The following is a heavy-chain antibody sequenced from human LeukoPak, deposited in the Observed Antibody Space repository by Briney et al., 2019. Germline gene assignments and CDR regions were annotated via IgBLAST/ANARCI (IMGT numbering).Heavy chain of an antibody. J-gene: IGHJ4*02. D-gene: IGHD3-16*02. CDR1: GLTFNSYE. V-gene: IGHV3-48*03. Sequence: GGSLRLSCAASGLTFNSYEMNWVRQAPGKGLEWVSHISSSGRTIYYADSVKGRFTISRDNAKNSLYLQMNSLRAEDTAVYYCASSYDHVWGSYLPYYFDYWGQGTLVTVSS. CDR3: ASSYDHVWGSYLPYYFDY. CDR2: ISSSGRTI.